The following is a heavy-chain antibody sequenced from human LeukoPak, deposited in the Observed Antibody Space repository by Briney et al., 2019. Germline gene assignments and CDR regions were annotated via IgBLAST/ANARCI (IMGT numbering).Heavy chain of an antibody. J-gene: IGHJ4*02. V-gene: IGHV3-7*01. D-gene: IGHD4-23*01. CDR3: ARPMTTVVTELDY. CDR2: IKQDGSEK. CDR1: GFTFSSYW. Sequence: GGSLRLSCAASGFTFSSYWMSWVRQAPGKGLEWVANIKQDGSEKYYVGSVKGRFTISRDNAKNSLYLQMNSLRAEDTAVYYCARPMTTVVTELDYWGQGTLVTVSS.